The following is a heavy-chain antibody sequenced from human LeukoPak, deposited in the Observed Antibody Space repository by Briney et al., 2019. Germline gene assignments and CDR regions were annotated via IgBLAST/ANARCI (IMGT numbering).Heavy chain of an antibody. CDR3: ARVGYYYDSSGYWGGVFDY. J-gene: IGHJ4*02. D-gene: IGHD3-22*01. V-gene: IGHV1-18*01. CDR1: GGTFSSYG. CDR2: ISAYNGNT. Sequence: ASVKVSCKASGGTFSSYGISWVRQAPGQGLEWMGWISAYNGNTNYAQKLQGRVTMTTDTSTSTAYMELRSLRSDDTAVYYCARVGYYYDSSGYWGGVFDYWGQGTLVTASS.